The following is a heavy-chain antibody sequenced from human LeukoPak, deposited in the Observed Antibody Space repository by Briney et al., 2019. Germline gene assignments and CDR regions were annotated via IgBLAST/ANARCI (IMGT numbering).Heavy chain of an antibody. CDR1: GFTLDDYG. D-gene: IGHD2-8*01. CDR3: ARGYCTNGVCYGTVDY. CDR2: VNWNGGST. Sequence: SGGSLRLSCAASGFTLDDYGMSWVRQASGKGLEWVSGVNWNGGSTDYAASVKGRFTISRDNAKNSLYLQMNSLRAEDTALYYCARGYCTNGVCYGTVDYWGQGTLVTVSS. J-gene: IGHJ4*02. V-gene: IGHV3-20*04.